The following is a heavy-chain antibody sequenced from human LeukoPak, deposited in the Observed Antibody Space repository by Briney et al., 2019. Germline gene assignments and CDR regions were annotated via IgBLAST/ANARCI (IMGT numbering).Heavy chain of an antibody. CDR1: GGSISSGGYY. Sequence: SETLSLTCTVSGGSISSGGYYWSWIRQHPGKGLEWIGYIYYSGSTYYSPSLKSRVTISVDTSKNQFSLKLSSVTAADTAVYYCARLPYDSSGYYPGDDYWGQGTLVAVSS. J-gene: IGHJ4*02. D-gene: IGHD3-22*01. CDR2: IYYSGST. V-gene: IGHV4-31*03. CDR3: ARLPYDSSGYYPGDDY.